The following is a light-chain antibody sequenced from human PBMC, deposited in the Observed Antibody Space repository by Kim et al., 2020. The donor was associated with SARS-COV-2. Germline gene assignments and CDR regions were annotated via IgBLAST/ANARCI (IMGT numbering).Light chain of an antibody. CDR2: WAS. J-gene: IGKJ4*01. CDR3: QQYYSAPDT. V-gene: IGKV4-1*01. Sequence: DIVVTQSPDSLAVSLGESATINCKSSQSLLYNSNNNNYLAWYQQRPGHPPKLLIYWASTRLSGVPARFTGSGFGTAFTLTITGLQAEDVGFYYGQQYYSAPDTFGGGTKVDIK. CDR1: QSLLYNSNNNNY.